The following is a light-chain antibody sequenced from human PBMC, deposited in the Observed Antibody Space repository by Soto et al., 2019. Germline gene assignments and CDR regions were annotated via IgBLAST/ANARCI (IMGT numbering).Light chain of an antibody. CDR2: DAS. CDR3: MQYNKWPLRT. Sequence: EMVMTQSPATLSVSPGERVTLSCRASQSVFTKFAWYQQNTGQAPTLLIFDASARAPGIPARFSGSGSGTEFTLTINSLQSEDFGVYFCMQYNKWPLRTFGQGTKVEIK. V-gene: IGKV3-15*01. CDR1: QSVFTK. J-gene: IGKJ1*01.